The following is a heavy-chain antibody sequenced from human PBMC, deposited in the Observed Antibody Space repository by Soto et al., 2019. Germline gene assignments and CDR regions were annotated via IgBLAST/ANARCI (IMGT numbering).Heavy chain of an antibody. CDR3: AGIQSMRLSGLDP. CDR1: GGCC. D-gene: IGHD5-18*01. V-gene: IGHV4-30-4*08. CDR2: IYYSGST. J-gene: IGHJ5*02. Sequence: GGCCRSSKRKPPGKGLEWIGYIYYSGSTYYNPSLKSRVTISVDTSKNQFSLKLSSVTAADTAVYYCAGIQSMRLSGLDPWGQGTPVTV.